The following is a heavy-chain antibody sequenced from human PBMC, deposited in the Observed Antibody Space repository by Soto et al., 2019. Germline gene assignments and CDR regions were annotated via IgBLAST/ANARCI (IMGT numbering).Heavy chain of an antibody. CDR2: IYYSGST. CDR3: ASTTYYDYIWGSYRPFDY. Sequence: SETLSLTCTVSGGSISSSSYYWGWIRQPPGKGLEWIGSIYYSGSTYYNPSLKSRVTISVDTSKNQFSLKLSSVTAADTAVYYCASTTYYDYIWGSYRPFDYWGQGTLVTVSS. V-gene: IGHV4-39*01. J-gene: IGHJ4*02. CDR1: GGSISSSSYY. D-gene: IGHD3-16*02.